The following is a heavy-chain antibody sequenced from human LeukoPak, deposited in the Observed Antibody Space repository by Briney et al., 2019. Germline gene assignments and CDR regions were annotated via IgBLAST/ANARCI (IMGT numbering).Heavy chain of an antibody. CDR2: IYYSGST. D-gene: IGHD6-13*01. Sequence: PSETLSLTCTVSGGFISSYYWSWIRQPPGKGLEWIGYIYYSGSTNYNPSLKSRVTISVDTSKNQFSLKLSSVTAADTAVYYCALYSSSWYVLTHWGQGTLVTVSS. CDR1: GGFISSYY. CDR3: ALYSSSWYVLTH. J-gene: IGHJ4*02. V-gene: IGHV4-59*08.